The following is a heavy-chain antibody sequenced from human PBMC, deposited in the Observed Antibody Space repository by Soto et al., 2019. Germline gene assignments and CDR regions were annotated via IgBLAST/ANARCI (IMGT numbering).Heavy chain of an antibody. CDR1: GGSISSSGYD. J-gene: IGHJ5*02. V-gene: IGHV4-39*01. Sequence: PXETLSLTCPVSGGSISSSGYDWGWIRQPPGKVLEWIVSIYYSGSTYYNPSLKSRVTISVDTSKNQFSLKLSSVTAADTAVYYCARGRKWFDPWGQGTLVTVSS. CDR2: IYYSGST. CDR3: ARGRKWFDP.